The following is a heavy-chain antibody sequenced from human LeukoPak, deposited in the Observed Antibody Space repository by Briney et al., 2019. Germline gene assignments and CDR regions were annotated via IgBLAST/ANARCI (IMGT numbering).Heavy chain of an antibody. CDR1: GFRFSSYG. CDR2: IWSDGNNK. V-gene: IGHV3-33*01. J-gene: IGHJ4*01. Sequence: PGTSLRLSCATSGFRFSSYGMHWVRQAPGKGLEWVAVIWSDGNNKHYADSVKGRFTISRDNSNNTLYLQMYSLRAEDTALYYCARERSLNTASLGHWGHGTLVTVSS. CDR3: ARERSLNTASLGH. D-gene: IGHD5-18*01.